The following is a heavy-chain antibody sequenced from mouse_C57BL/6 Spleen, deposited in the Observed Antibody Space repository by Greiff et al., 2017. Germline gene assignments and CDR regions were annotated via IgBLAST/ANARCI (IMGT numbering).Heavy chain of an antibody. D-gene: IGHD1-1*01. Sequence: VQLQQSGAELVKPGDSVKLSCKASGYTLTSSWMRWVKQRPGRGLGWIGRIDTNSGGTKYNEKFQSKAPLTVDKPSSTSHMQLSGLTSDDSAVYCCAREGSPITTVVDYWGQGTTLTVSS. CDR2: IDTNSGGT. V-gene: IGHV1-72*01. J-gene: IGHJ2*01. CDR3: AREGSPITTVVDY. CDR1: GYTLTSSW.